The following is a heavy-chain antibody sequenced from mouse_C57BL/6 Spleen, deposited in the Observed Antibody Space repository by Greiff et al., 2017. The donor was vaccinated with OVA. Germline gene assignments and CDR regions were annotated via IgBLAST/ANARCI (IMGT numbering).Heavy chain of an antibody. V-gene: IGHV5-6*01. D-gene: IGHD4-1*01. CDR2: ISRGGSYT. CDR3: ARRWETGTGYFDV. J-gene: IGHJ1*03. Sequence: EVQGVESGGDLVKPGGSLKLSCAASGFTFSSYGMSWVRQTPDKRLEWVATISRGGSYTYYPDSVKGRFTISRDNAKNTLYLQMSSLKSEDTAMYYCARRWETGTGYFDVWGTGTTVTVSS. CDR1: GFTFSSYG.